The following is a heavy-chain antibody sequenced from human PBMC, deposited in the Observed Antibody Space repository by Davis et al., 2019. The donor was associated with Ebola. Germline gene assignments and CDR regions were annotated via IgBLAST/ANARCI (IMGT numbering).Heavy chain of an antibody. D-gene: IGHD3-22*01. CDR2: IGGGGDDT. CDR1: GFTFNYYA. J-gene: IGHJ5*02. CDR3: ARDQQGSYYDSSGYFNWFDP. V-gene: IGHV3-23*01. Sequence: GGSLRLSCAASGFTFNYYAMSWVRQAPGKGLEWVSLIGGGGDDTYYPDSVKGRFTISRDNSKNTLYLQMNSLRAEDTAVYYCARDQQGSYYDSSGYFNWFDPWGQGTLVTVSS.